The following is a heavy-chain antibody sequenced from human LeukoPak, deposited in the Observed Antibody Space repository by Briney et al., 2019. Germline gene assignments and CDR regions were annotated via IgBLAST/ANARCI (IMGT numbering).Heavy chain of an antibody. J-gene: IGHJ4*02. CDR3: ARVPRITGTPQHFDY. Sequence: ASVKVSCKASGYTFTSYGISWVRQAPGQGLEWMGWISAYNGNTNYAQKFQGRVTITTDESTSTVYMELSSLRSEDTAVYYCARVPRITGTPQHFDYWGQGTLVTVSS. V-gene: IGHV1-18*01. D-gene: IGHD1-20*01. CDR1: GYTFTSYG. CDR2: ISAYNGNT.